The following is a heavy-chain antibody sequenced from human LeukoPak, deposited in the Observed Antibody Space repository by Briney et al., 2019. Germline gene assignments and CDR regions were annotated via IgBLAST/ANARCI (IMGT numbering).Heavy chain of an antibody. V-gene: IGHV4-4*07. D-gene: IGHD2-2*01. CDR2: IYTSGST. J-gene: IGHJ4*02. CDR1: SASISSYY. Sequence: PSETLSLTCTVSSASISSYYWSWIRQPAGKGLEWIGRIYTSGSTNYNPSLKSRVTMSVDTSKNQFSLKLSSVTAVDTAVYYCARDRGYCSSTSCSPFDYWGQGTLVTVSS. CDR3: ARDRGYCSSTSCSPFDY.